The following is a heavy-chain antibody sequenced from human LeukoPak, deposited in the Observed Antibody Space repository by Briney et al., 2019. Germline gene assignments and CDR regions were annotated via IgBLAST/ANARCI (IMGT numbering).Heavy chain of an antibody. CDR1: GFTFSSYA. CDR3: AKTGDYFDSTDYYRPDAFDI. V-gene: IGHV3-30*04. Sequence: PGRSLRLSCAASGFTFSSYAMHWVRQAPGKGLEWVAVISYDGSNKYYADSVKGRFTISRDKSNNTLYLQMNSLRAEDTALYYCAKTGDYFDSTDYYRPDAFDIWGQGTMVTVSS. D-gene: IGHD3-22*01. CDR2: ISYDGSNK. J-gene: IGHJ3*02.